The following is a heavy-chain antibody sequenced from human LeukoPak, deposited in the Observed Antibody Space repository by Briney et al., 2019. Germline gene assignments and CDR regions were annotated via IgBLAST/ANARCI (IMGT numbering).Heavy chain of an antibody. CDR1: RFTFSSYA. J-gene: IGHJ4*02. CDR3: EKTTGTTLSPDY. D-gene: IGHD1-1*01. CDR2: IYSGGST. Sequence: PGGSLRLSCAASRFTFSSYAMSWVRQAPGKGLEWVSVIYSGGSTYYADSVKGRFTISRDNSKNTLYLQMNSLRAEDTAVYYCEKTTGTTLSPDYWGQGTLATVSS. V-gene: IGHV3-66*02.